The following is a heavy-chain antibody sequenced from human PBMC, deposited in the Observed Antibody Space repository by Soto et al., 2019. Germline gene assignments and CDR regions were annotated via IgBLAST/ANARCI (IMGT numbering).Heavy chain of an antibody. V-gene: IGHV1-8*01. CDR3: ARSITIFYYYYYMDV. Sequence: ASLKVSCKASGYTFTSYDINWVRQATGQGLEWMGWMNPNSGNTGYAQKFQGRVTMTRNTSISTAYMELSSLRSEDTAVYYCARSITIFYYYYYMDVWGKGTTVTVSS. CDR2: MNPNSGNT. CDR1: GYTFTSYD. D-gene: IGHD3-9*01. J-gene: IGHJ6*03.